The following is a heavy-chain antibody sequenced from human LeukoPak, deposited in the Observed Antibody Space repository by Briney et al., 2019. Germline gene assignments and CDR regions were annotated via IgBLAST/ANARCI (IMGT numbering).Heavy chain of an antibody. Sequence: GGSLRLSCAASGFTFSSYEVNWVRQAPGKGLDWVAVILEDGSIQHYADSVKGRFTISRDNSRNTVFLQMNSLRGEDTAIYYCARVQGGGFRTADFWGQGTVVTVSS. CDR1: GFTFSSYE. V-gene: IGHV3-30*04. CDR3: ARVQGGGFRTADF. CDR2: ILEDGSIQ. D-gene: IGHD3-10*01. J-gene: IGHJ4*02.